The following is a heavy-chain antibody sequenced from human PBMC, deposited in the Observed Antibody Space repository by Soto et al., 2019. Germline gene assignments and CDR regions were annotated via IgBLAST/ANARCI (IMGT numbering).Heavy chain of an antibody. Sequence: QVQLVQSGAEVKKPGSSVKVSCKASGGTFSSYAISWVRQAPGQGLEWMGGIIPIFGTANYAQKFQGRVTITADESTSTAYMELSSLRSEDTAVYYGARGGGERDDFWSGYYSNYYYYGMDVWGQGTTVTVSS. CDR3: ARGGGERDDFWSGYYSNYYYYGMDV. CDR2: IIPIFGTA. D-gene: IGHD3-3*01. J-gene: IGHJ6*02. CDR1: GGTFSSYA. V-gene: IGHV1-69*01.